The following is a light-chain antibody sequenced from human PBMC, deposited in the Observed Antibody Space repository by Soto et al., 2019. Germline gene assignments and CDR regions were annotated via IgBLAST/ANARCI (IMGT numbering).Light chain of an antibody. CDR3: QQSYSTPLT. J-gene: IGKJ4*01. Sequence: DIQMTQSPSSLSASVGYRVTITCLASQSIISYLNWYQQKPGKAPKLLIYAASSLQSGVPSRFSGSGSGTDFTLTISSLQPEDFETYYCQQSYSTPLTFGGGTKVDIK. CDR2: AAS. V-gene: IGKV1-39*01. CDR1: QSIISY.